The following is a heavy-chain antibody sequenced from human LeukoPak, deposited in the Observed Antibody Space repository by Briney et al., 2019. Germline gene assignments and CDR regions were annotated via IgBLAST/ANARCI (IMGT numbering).Heavy chain of an antibody. CDR2: ISSSSSYI. Sequence: PGGSLRLSCAASGFTFSSYSMNWVRQAPGKGLEWVSYISSSSSYIYYADSVKGRFTISRDNAKNSLYLQMNSLRAEDTAVYYCATPGLITIFGVVPDGMDVWGQGTTVTVSS. CDR3: ATPGLITIFGVVPDGMDV. D-gene: IGHD3-3*01. J-gene: IGHJ6*02. CDR1: GFTFSSYS. V-gene: IGHV3-21*05.